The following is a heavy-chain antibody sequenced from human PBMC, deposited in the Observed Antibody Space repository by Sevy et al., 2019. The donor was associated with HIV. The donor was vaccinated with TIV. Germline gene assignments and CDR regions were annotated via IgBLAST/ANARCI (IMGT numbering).Heavy chain of an antibody. V-gene: IGHV3-11*01. Sequence: GGSLRLSCAASGFTLSDYYMSWIRQAPGKGLEWVSYISGSDNTKYYADSVKGRFTISRDNAKSSLYLQMNSLRAEDTAVYYCARDHVKDGDLGDYYYFAMDVWGQGTTVTVSS. J-gene: IGHJ6*02. CDR1: GFTLSDYY. CDR3: ARDHVKDGDLGDYYYFAMDV. D-gene: IGHD4-17*01. CDR2: ISGSDNTK.